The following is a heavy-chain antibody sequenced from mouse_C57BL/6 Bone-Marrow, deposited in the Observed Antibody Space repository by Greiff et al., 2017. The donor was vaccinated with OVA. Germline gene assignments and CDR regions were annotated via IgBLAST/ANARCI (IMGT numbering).Heavy chain of an antibody. Sequence: EVKLVESGAGLVKPGGSLKLSCAASGFTFSSYAMSWVRQTPEKRLEWVAYISSGGDYIYYADTVKGRFTISRDNARNTLYLQMSSLKSEDTAMYYCTREGNYWYFDVWGTGTTVTVSS. J-gene: IGHJ1*03. V-gene: IGHV5-9-1*02. CDR3: TREGNYWYFDV. CDR1: GFTFSSYA. CDR2: ISSGGDYI.